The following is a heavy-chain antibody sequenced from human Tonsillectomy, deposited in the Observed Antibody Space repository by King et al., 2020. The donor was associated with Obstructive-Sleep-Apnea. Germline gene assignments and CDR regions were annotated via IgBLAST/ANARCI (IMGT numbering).Heavy chain of an antibody. D-gene: IGHD6-13*01. J-gene: IGHJ4*02. CDR1: GFNFDDYA. V-gene: IGHV3-9*01. CDR3: AKASSSSWYGGGRDYFDY. Sequence: VQLVESGGGLVQPGRSLRLSCAASGFNFDDYAMHWVRQAPGKGLEWVSGISWNSGTIGYADSVKGRFFISRENAKNYLYLHMNSLRTEDTALYYCAKASSSSWYGGGRDYFDYWGQGTLVTVSS. CDR2: ISWNSGTI.